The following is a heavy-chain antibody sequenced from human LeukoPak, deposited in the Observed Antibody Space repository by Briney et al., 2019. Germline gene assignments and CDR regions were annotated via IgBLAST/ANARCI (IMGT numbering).Heavy chain of an antibody. J-gene: IGHJ2*01. CDR1: GGSFSGYY. D-gene: IGHD2-15*01. Sequence: PSETLSLTCAVYGGSFSGYYWNWLRQPPGKGLEWIGEVYHSGSTNYNPSLKSRVTISADTSKNQFSLKLSSVTAADTAVYYCARATYCSGGNCYKLRYFDLWGRGTLVTVSS. CDR3: ARATYCSGGNCYKLRYFDL. CDR2: VYHSGST. V-gene: IGHV4-34*01.